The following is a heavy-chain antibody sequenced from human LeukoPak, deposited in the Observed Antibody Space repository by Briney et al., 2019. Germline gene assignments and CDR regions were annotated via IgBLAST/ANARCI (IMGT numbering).Heavy chain of an antibody. Sequence: QPGGSLRLSCAASGFSFSGYWMTWVRQAPGKGLEWVANVKSDGSEKYYVDSVKGRFTISRDNAKNSLYLQMNSLRVEDTAVYYCARVRCSSNSCFPDYWGQGTLVTVSS. CDR1: GFSFSGYW. V-gene: IGHV3-7*01. J-gene: IGHJ4*02. CDR2: VKSDGSEK. CDR3: ARVRCSSNSCFPDY. D-gene: IGHD2-2*01.